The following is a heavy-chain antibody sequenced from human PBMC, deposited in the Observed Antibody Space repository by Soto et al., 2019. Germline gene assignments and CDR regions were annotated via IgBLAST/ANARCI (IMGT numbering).Heavy chain of an antibody. CDR1: GDRVSRSSAA. V-gene: IGHV6-1*01. J-gene: IGHJ6*03. Sequence: SQTRSLTCSISGDRVSRSSAAWKCIRQSPSRGLEWLGRTYYRSKWYNDYAVSVKSRITINPDTSKNQFSLQLNSVTPEDTAVYYCARARPWGKDGEAPGVYCYYMDVWGKRTTVSVSS. D-gene: IGHD3-16*01. CDR3: ARARPWGKDGEAPGVYCYYMDV. CDR2: TYYRSKWYN.